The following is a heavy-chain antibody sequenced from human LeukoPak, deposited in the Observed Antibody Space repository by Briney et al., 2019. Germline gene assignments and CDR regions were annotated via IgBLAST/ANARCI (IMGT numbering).Heavy chain of an antibody. Sequence: PGGSLRLSCAASGFASSTYAVNWVRQAPGKGLEWVSAISSSGGTTYYADSVKGRFGISRDNSKNTLYLQMNSLRAEDTAVYYCAKDRKGWPTNFDTWGQGTLVTVSA. D-gene: IGHD5-24*01. J-gene: IGHJ4*02. V-gene: IGHV3-23*01. CDR3: AKDRKGWPTNFDT. CDR2: ISSSGGTT. CDR1: GFASSTYA.